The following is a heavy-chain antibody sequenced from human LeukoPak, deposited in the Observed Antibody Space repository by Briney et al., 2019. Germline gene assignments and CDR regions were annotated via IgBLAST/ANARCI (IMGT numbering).Heavy chain of an antibody. CDR2: YDPEEGAM. Sequence: ASVKVSCKVSGSTLAESYIHWLRQAPGKGLEWMGGYDPEEGAMIYAQKFLDRVTMTEDTSTDTAYMELSSLRSEDTAVYYCASGLGWSWSCYWGQGTLVTVSS. CDR1: GSTLAESY. V-gene: IGHV1-24*01. J-gene: IGHJ4*02. CDR3: ASGLGWSWSCY. D-gene: IGHD3-3*01.